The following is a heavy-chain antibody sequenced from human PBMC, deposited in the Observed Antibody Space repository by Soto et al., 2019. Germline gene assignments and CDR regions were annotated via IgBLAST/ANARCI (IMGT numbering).Heavy chain of an antibody. CDR2: IIPSLGIA. D-gene: IGHD4-17*01. Sequence: QVQLVQSGAEVKKPGSSVKVSCKASGGTFSSYTISWVRQAPGQGLEWMGRIIPSLGIANYAQKVQGRVTITADKSTGTAYMELSSLRAEDTAVYYCARHPPSDDYGDYDAFYYYYMDVWGKGTTVTVSS. J-gene: IGHJ6*03. V-gene: IGHV1-69*02. CDR1: GGTFSSYT. CDR3: ARHPPSDDYGDYDAFYYYYMDV.